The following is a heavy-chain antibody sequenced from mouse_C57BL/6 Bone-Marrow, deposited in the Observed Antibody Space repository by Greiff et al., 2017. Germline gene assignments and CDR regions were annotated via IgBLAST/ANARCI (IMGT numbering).Heavy chain of an antibody. D-gene: IGHD2-4*01. J-gene: IGHJ1*03. CDR3: ALYYDHWYFDV. CDR2: INPNNGGT. Sequence: VQLQQSGPELVKPGASVKISCKASGYTFTDYYMNWVKQSHGKSLEWIGDINPNNGGTSYNQKFKGKATLTVDKSSSTAYMELLSLTSEDSAVYYCALYYDHWYFDVWGTGTTVTVSS. V-gene: IGHV1-26*01. CDR1: GYTFTDYY.